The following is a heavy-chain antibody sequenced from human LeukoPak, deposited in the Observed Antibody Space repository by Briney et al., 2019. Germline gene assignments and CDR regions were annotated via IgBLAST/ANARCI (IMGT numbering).Heavy chain of an antibody. D-gene: IGHD3-10*02. CDR3: AELGIAMIGGV. Sequence: GGSLSLSCAASGFILSRYRMDWVRQAPGKGLEWVSSISSSSSYIYYAGSVKGRLTLHRDNAKNSLYLQMNSLRAEDTAVYYCAELGIAMIGGVWGKGATVTISS. CDR1: GFILSRYR. V-gene: IGHV3-21*01. CDR2: ISSSSSYI. J-gene: IGHJ6*04.